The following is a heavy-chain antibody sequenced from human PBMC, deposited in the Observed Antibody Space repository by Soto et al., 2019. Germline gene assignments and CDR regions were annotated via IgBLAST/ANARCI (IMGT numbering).Heavy chain of an antibody. CDR3: ARDQGIAALDI. CDR1: GFTFSSYG. CDR2: IWYDGSNK. Sequence: GGSLRLSCAASGFTFSSYGMHWVRQAPGKGLEWVAVIWYDGSNKYYADSVKGRFTISRDNSKNTLYLQMNSLRAEDTAVYYCARDQGIAALDIRGQGTMVTVSS. V-gene: IGHV3-33*01. J-gene: IGHJ3*02. D-gene: IGHD6-13*01.